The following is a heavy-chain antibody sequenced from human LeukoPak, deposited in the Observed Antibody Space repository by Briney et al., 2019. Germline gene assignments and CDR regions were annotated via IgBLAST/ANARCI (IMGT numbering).Heavy chain of an antibody. Sequence: GGSLRLSCAASGFTFSNAWMSWVRQAPGKGLEWVSSISSSSSYIYYADSVKGRFTISRDNAKNSLYLQMNSLRAEDTAVYYCARASGNFDYWGQGTLVTVSS. J-gene: IGHJ4*02. D-gene: IGHD1-14*01. CDR1: GFTFSNAW. CDR2: ISSSSSYI. V-gene: IGHV3-21*01. CDR3: ARASGNFDY.